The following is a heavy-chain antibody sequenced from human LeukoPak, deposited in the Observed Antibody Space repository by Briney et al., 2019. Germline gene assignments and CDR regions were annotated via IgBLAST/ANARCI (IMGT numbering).Heavy chain of an antibody. CDR2: ISSSGSAI. D-gene: IGHD2-15*01. J-gene: IGHJ4*02. Sequence: QTGGSLRLSCAASGFPLSSYSINWVRQAPGKGLEWVSYISSSGSAIYYVDPVKGRFTVSRDNAKNSLFLQMNSPRAEDTAVYYCVRVKGSYFDYWGQGALVTVSS. CDR1: GFPLSSYS. V-gene: IGHV3-48*01. CDR3: VRVKGSYFDY.